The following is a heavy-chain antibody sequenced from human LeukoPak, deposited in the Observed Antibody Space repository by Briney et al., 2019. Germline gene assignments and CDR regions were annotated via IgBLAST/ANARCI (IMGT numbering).Heavy chain of an antibody. J-gene: IGHJ4*02. CDR1: GFTVSSNY. CDR2: INWNGGST. Sequence: PGGSLRLSCAASGFTVSSNYMSWVRQAPGKGLEWVSGINWNGGSTGYADSVKGRFTISRDNAKNSLYLQMNSLRAEDTALYYCARKWDPFGNYAYFDYWGQGTLVTVSS. D-gene: IGHD1-7*01. V-gene: IGHV3-20*04. CDR3: ARKWDPFGNYAYFDY.